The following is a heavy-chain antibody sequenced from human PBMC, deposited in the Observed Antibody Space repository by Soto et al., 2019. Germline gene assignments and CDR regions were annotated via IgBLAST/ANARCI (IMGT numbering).Heavy chain of an antibody. V-gene: IGHV2-5*02. CDR3: AHTYSSGWYVRSFDY. CDR2: IYWDDDK. J-gene: IGHJ4*02. CDR1: GFSLSTSGVG. Sequence: TFSGFSLSTSGVGVGWIRQPPGKALEWLALIYWDDDKRYSPSLKSRLTITKDTSKNQVVLTMTNMDPVDTATYYCAHTYSSGWYVRSFDYWGQGTLVTVS. D-gene: IGHD6-19*01.